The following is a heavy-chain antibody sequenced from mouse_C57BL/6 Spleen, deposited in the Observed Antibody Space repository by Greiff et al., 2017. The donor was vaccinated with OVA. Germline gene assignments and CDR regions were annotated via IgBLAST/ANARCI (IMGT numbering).Heavy chain of an antibody. CDR3: ARGEDSSGYKVFDY. V-gene: IGHV1-80*01. Sequence: QVQLKESGAELVKPGASVKISCKASGYAFSSYWMNWVKQRPGKGLEWIGQIYPGDGDTNYNGKFKGKATLTADKSSSTAYMQLSSLTSEDAAVYFCARGEDSSGYKVFDYWGQGTTLTVSS. CDR2: IYPGDGDT. D-gene: IGHD3-2*02. J-gene: IGHJ2*01. CDR1: GYAFSSYW.